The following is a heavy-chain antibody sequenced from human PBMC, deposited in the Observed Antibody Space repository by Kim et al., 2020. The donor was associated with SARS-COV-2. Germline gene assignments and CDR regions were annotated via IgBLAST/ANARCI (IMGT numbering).Heavy chain of an antibody. CDR3: ARDLQLSLVDY. CDR1: GFTFSSYE. CDR2: ISRSGRTI. D-gene: IGHD1-1*01. V-gene: IGHV3-48*03. Sequence: GGSLRLSCAASGFTFSSYEMNWVRQAPGKGLEWVSYISRSGRTIYYADSVKGRFTISRDNAKNSLYLQMNSLRAEDTAVYYCARDLQLSLVDYWGQGTLVTVSS. J-gene: IGHJ4*02.